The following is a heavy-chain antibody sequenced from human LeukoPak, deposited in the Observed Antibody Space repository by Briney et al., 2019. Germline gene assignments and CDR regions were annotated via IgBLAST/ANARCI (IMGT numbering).Heavy chain of an antibody. Sequence: PGGSLRLSCAASGLTFDHYAMHWVRQAPGKGLEWVSGISRNSGSTGYADSVKGRFIISRDNAKKSVYLEMNSLRAEDTAVYFCMDVWGRGTTVTVSS. CDR3: MDV. V-gene: IGHV3-9*01. CDR2: ISRNSGST. CDR1: GLTFDHYA. J-gene: IGHJ6*03.